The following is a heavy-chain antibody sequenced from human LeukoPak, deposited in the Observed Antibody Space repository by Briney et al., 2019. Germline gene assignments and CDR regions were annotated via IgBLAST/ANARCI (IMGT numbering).Heavy chain of an antibody. D-gene: IGHD3-3*01. V-gene: IGHV6-1*01. CDR2: TYYRSKWYN. CDR3: AHSPEWLSNFDY. J-gene: IGHJ4*02. CDR1: GDSVSSNSAA. Sequence: SQTLLLTCAISGDSVSSNSAAWNWIRQSPSRGLEWLGRTYYRSKWYNDYAVSVKSRITINPETSKNQFSLQLNSVTPEDTAVYYCAHSPEWLSNFDYWGQGTLVTVSS.